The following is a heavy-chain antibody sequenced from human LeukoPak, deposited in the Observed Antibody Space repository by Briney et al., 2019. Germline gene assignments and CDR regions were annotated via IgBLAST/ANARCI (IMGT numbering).Heavy chain of an antibody. J-gene: IGHJ3*02. CDR1: GFTVSSNY. Sequence: PGGSLRLSCAASGFTVSSNYMSWVRQAPGKGPEWVSTIYSGGSTYYTDSVKGRFTISRDNSKKTLYLQMNSLRAEDTAVYYCARGDTAMIDAFDIWGQGTMVTVSS. CDR2: IYSGGST. CDR3: ARGDTAMIDAFDI. D-gene: IGHD3-22*01. V-gene: IGHV3-53*01.